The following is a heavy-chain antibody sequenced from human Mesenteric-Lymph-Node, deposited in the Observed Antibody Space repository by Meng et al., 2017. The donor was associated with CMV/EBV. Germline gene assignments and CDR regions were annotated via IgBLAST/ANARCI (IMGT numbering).Heavy chain of an antibody. CDR3: ARAYGSGSYYNWFDP. CDR1: GSTFPSYG. Sequence: SGSTFPSYGMPWVRRGPGQRLEWMGWINGGNGNTKYSQKFQGRVTITRDTSASTAYMELSSLRSEDTAVYYCARAYGSGSYYNWFDPWGQGTLVTVSS. V-gene: IGHV1-3*01. CDR2: INGGNGNT. J-gene: IGHJ5*02. D-gene: IGHD3-10*01.